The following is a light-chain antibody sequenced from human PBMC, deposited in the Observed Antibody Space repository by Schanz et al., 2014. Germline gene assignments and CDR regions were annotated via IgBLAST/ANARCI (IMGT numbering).Light chain of an antibody. J-gene: IGKJ1*01. CDR1: QSVSSY. CDR2: DAS. V-gene: IGKV3D-15*01. CDR3: QQYNKWPPL. Sequence: IVMTQSPATLSVSPGDRATLSCRASQSVSSYLAWYQQKPGQAPRLLIYDASNRATGIPARFSGSGSGTEFTLTISSLQSEDFAVYYCQQYNKWPPLFGQGTKVEIK.